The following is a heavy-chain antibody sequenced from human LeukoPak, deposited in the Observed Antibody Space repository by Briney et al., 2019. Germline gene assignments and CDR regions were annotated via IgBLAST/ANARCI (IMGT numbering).Heavy chain of an antibody. CDR2: IRYDGSNK. CDR3: AKRGAFDSSGYYYHYYYYYMDL. D-gene: IGHD3-22*01. V-gene: IGHV3-30*02. J-gene: IGHJ6*03. CDR1: GFTFSSYG. Sequence: GGSLRLSCAASGFTFSSYGMHWVRQAPGKGLEWVAFIRYDGSNKYYADSVKGRLTISRDNSKSTLYLQMNSLRAEDTAVYYCAKRGAFDSSGYYYHYYYYYMDLWREGTTVTVSS.